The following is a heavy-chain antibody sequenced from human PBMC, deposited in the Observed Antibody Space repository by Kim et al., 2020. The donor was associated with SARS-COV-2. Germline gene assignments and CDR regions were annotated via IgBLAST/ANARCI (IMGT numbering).Heavy chain of an antibody. CDR1: GFTFSTYS. Sequence: GGSLRLSCAASGFTFSTYSMNWVRQAPGKGLDWVSYISSSSSTIYYADSVKGRFTISRDNAKNSLYLQMNSLRDEDTAVYFCASLIAGTTTHYYYMDVWGKGTTVTVSS. D-gene: IGHD1-26*01. CDR3: ASLIAGTTTHYYYMDV. CDR2: ISSSSSTI. V-gene: IGHV3-48*02. J-gene: IGHJ6*03.